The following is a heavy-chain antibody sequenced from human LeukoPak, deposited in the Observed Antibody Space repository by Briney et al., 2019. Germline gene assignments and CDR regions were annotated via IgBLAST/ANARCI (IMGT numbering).Heavy chain of an antibody. CDR1: GYTFTGDY. Sequence: ASVKVSCKASGYTFTGDYLHWVRQAPGQGLEWMGWMNPNSGGTNYAQKFQGRVTMTRDTSISTAYMELSRLRSDDTAVYYCARDYASGSYYDYWGQGSLVIVSS. D-gene: IGHD3-10*01. CDR2: MNPNSGGT. CDR3: ARDYASGSYYDY. V-gene: IGHV1-2*02. J-gene: IGHJ4*02.